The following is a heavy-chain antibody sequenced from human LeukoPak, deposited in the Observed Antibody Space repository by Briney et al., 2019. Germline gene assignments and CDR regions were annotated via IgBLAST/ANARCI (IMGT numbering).Heavy chain of an antibody. CDR3: ARVTMVRGVISYWFDP. Sequence: WASVKVSCKASGYTFTSYYMHWVRQAPGQGLEWMGWISPYNENRKYLQKLQGRVTLTTDTSTSTAYMELSSLRSEDTAVYYCARVTMVRGVISYWFDPWGQGTLVTVSS. CDR2: ISPYNENR. D-gene: IGHD3-10*01. CDR1: GYTFTSYY. J-gene: IGHJ5*02. V-gene: IGHV1-18*04.